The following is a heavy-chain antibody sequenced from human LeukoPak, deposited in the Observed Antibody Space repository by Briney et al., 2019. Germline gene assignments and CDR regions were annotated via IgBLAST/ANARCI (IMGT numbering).Heavy chain of an antibody. D-gene: IGHD1-1*01. CDR2: IKSKTDGGTT. CDR1: GFTFSNAW. Sequence: PGGSLRLSCAAPGFTFSNAWMSWVRQAPGKGLEWVGRIKSKTDGGTTDYAAPVKGRFTISRDDSKNTLYLQMNSLRAEDTAVYYCARDPRPTGTTSFDYWGQGTLVTVSS. J-gene: IGHJ4*02. CDR3: ARDPRPTGTTSFDY. V-gene: IGHV3-15*01.